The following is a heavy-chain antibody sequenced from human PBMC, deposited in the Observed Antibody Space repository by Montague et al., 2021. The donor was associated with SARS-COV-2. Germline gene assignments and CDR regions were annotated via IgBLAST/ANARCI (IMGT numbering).Heavy chain of an antibody. D-gene: IGHD2-2*01. V-gene: IGHV4-4*02. Sequence: SETLSLTCAVSGGSISSSNWWSWVRQPPGKGVELIGVIYHSRSTNFNPSLKSRVIIAVDKTKKQFPLKLSSATAADTAVYSCSRGHLGVVPATLGFGVYYYYGLDVWGQGTTVTVSS. J-gene: IGHJ6*02. CDR1: GGSISSSNW. CDR3: SRGHLGVVPATLGFGVYYYYGLDV. CDR2: IYHSRST.